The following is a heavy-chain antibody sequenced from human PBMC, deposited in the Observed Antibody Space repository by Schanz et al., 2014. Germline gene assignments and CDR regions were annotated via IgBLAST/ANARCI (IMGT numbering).Heavy chain of an antibody. J-gene: IGHJ6*02. Sequence: EVQLVESGGGLVQPGGSLRLSCAASGFTFSVYWMHWVRQPPGEGLVSVSRISGDGTTTSYADSVKGRFTISGDNSKNTLFLQMNSLRVEDTAIYYCAKIWKAHHLTGRPGWSDGMDVWGQGTTV. V-gene: IGHV3-74*01. CDR2: ISGDGTTT. CDR3: AKIWKAHHLTGRPGWSDGMDV. D-gene: IGHD3-3*01. CDR1: GFTFSVYW.